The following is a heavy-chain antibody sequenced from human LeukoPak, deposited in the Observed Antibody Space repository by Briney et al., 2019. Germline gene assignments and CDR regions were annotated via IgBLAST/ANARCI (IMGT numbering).Heavy chain of an antibody. Sequence: PSETLSLTCTVSGGSISSDYWNWIRQPPGKGLEWIGFIYYTGITNYNPSLKSRVTISLDTSKNQFSLRLYSVTAADTAVYYCARRGKNGHWYFDLWGRGTLVAVSS. CDR3: ARRGKNGHWYFDL. CDR2: IYYTGIT. V-gene: IGHV4-59*08. J-gene: IGHJ2*01. CDR1: GGSISSDY. D-gene: IGHD3-16*01.